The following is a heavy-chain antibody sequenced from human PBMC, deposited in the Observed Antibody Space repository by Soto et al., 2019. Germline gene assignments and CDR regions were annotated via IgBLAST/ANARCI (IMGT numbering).Heavy chain of an antibody. J-gene: IGHJ4*02. Sequence: TSETLSLTCTVSGGSISSGGYYWSWIRQHPGKGLEWIGYIYYSGSTYYNPSLKSRVTISVDTSKNQFSLKLSSVTAADTAVYYCARELRSGLVTTVDYWGQGTLVTVSS. V-gene: IGHV4-31*03. CDR2: IYYSGST. CDR1: GGSISSGGYY. D-gene: IGHD4-17*01. CDR3: ARELRSGLVTTVDY.